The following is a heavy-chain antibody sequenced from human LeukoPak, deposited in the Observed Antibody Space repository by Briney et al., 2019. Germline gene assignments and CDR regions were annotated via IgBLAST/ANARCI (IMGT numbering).Heavy chain of an antibody. CDR2: ISTSSSYI. CDR3: ATLKDKWLQSPGTDY. V-gene: IGHV3-21*04. D-gene: IGHD5-24*01. Sequence: GGSLRLSCAASGFTLGSYNMNWVRQAPGKGLEWVSSISTSSSYIYYADSVKGRFTISRDNSKNTVFLQMNSLRAEDTAIYYCATLKDKWLQSPGTDYWGQGTLVTVSS. CDR1: GFTLGSYN. J-gene: IGHJ4*02.